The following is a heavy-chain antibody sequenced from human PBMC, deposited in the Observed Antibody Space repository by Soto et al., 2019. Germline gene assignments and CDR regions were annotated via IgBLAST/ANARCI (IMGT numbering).Heavy chain of an antibody. V-gene: IGHV1-69*02. Sequence: QVQLVQSGAEVKKPGSSVNVSCKASGGTFSSYTISWVRQAPGQGLEWMGRIIPILGIANYAQKFQGRVTITADKSTSRAYMELSSLRSEDTAVYYCARVRDGSGSRADVWGQGTTVTVSS. CDR2: IIPILGIA. D-gene: IGHD3-10*01. CDR3: ARVRDGSGSRADV. CDR1: GGTFSSYT. J-gene: IGHJ6*02.